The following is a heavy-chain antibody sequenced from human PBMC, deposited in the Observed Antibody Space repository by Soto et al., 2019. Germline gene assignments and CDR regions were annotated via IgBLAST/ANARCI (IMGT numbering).Heavy chain of an antibody. CDR2: IYPSDSGT. CDR3: ARRGGNNQYYAIDY. CDR1: GYSFADYW. D-gene: IGHD2-8*01. J-gene: IGHJ4*02. V-gene: IGHV5-51*01. Sequence: EVQLVQSGAEVKKPGESLKISCKTFGYSFADYWIGWVRQMPNKGLEWMGLIYPSDSGTTYSPSFQGQVTLSADKSISTAYLQWSSLKASDTAMYYCARRGGNNQYYAIDYWGPGTLVTVSS.